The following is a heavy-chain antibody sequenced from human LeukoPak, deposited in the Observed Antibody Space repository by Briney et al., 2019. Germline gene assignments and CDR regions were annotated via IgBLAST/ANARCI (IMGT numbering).Heavy chain of an antibody. D-gene: IGHD3-22*01. Sequence: GGSLRLSCAASGFTFSSYWMHWVRQAPGKGLVWVSRINSDGSSTSYADSVKGRFTISRDNAKDSLYLQMNSLRAEDTAVYYCARDQGWSEGSGSDNWFDPWGQGTLVTVSS. CDR3: ARDQGWSEGSGSDNWFDP. J-gene: IGHJ5*02. CDR2: INSDGSST. CDR1: GFTFSSYW. V-gene: IGHV3-74*01.